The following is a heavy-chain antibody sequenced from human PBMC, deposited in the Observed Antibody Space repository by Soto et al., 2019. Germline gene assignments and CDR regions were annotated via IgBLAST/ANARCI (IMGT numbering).Heavy chain of an antibody. V-gene: IGHV3-23*01. CDR1: GFSFGNYV. J-gene: IGHJ1*01. CDR2: ISDSVGSS. CDR3: TKGGDSWSGYAQH. Sequence: PGGSLRLSCAASGFSFGNYVMNWVRQAPGEGLEWVSGISDSVGSSSSADSVKGRFTVSRDNSKNTLYLQMDSLTGDDTAVYYCTKGGDSWSGYAQHWGQGALVTVSS. D-gene: IGHD3-3*01.